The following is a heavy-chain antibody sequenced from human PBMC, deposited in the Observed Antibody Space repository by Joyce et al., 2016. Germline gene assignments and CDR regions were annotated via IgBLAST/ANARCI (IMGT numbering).Heavy chain of an antibody. CDR3: TRLGRNGQWLSFDY. J-gene: IGHJ4*02. Sequence: QVQLRESGPGLVKPSETLSLTCTVSGAPISSTTYYWGWIRQPPGKGLEWVGSSYYTGSTYATPSLKSRVTISVDSSKNQLSLKVTSVTAADTAVYYCTRLGRNGQWLSFDYWGQGALVTVSS. CDR2: SYYTGST. D-gene: IGHD6-19*01. V-gene: IGHV4-39*01. CDR1: GAPISSTTYY.